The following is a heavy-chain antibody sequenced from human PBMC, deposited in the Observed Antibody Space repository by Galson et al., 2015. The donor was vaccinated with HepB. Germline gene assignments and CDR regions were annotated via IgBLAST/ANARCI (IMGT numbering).Heavy chain of an antibody. Sequence: ETLSLTCAVYGGSFSGYYWSWIRQPPGKGLEWIGEINHSGSTNYNPSLKSRVTISVDTSKNQFSLKLSSVTAADTAVYYCARVNPFWSGSSYGMDVWGQGTTVIVSS. CDR2: INHSGST. CDR1: GGSFSGYY. J-gene: IGHJ6*02. D-gene: IGHD3-3*01. V-gene: IGHV4-34*01. CDR3: ARVNPFWSGSSYGMDV.